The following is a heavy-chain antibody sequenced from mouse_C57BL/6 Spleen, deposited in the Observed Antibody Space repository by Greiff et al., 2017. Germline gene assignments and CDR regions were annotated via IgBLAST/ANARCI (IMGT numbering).Heavy chain of an antibody. CDR1: GYAFSSSW. V-gene: IGHV1-82*01. CDR2: IYPGDGDT. CDR3: ARKAGDYDGGFDY. Sequence: QVQLQQSGPELVKPGASVKISCKASGYAFSSSWMNWVKQRPGKGLEGIGRIYPGDGDTNYNGKFKGKATLTADKSSSTAYMQLSSLTSEDSAVYFCARKAGDYDGGFDYWGQGTTLTVSS. J-gene: IGHJ2*01. D-gene: IGHD2-4*01.